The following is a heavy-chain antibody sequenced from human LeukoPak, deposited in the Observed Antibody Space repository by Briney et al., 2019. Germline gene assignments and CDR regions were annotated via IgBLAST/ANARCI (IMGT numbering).Heavy chain of an antibody. CDR2: INHSGST. CDR3: ARGSAYYYDSSGYYSVGSFGVNYAVEQPNFDY. D-gene: IGHD3-22*01. CDR1: GGSFSGYY. Sequence: SETLSLTCAVYGGSFSGYYWSWIRQPPGKGLEWIGEINHSGSTNYNPSLKSRVTISVDTSKNQFSLKLSSVTAADTAVYYCARGSAYYYDSSGYYSVGSFGVNYAVEQPNFDYWGQGTLVTVSS. V-gene: IGHV4-34*01. J-gene: IGHJ4*02.